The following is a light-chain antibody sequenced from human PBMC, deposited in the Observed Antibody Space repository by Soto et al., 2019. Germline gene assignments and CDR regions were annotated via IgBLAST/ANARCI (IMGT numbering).Light chain of an antibody. CDR1: QSVGNN. Sequence: EIVMTQSPSTLSVSAGERSTLFCRASQSVGNNLAWYQQKPGQAPRLLIYAASTRVTGIPDRFSGSGSGTDFTLTISRLEPEDFAVYYCQQFRTFGQGTKVDIK. CDR3: QQFRT. J-gene: IGKJ1*01. CDR2: AAS. V-gene: IGKV3-15*01.